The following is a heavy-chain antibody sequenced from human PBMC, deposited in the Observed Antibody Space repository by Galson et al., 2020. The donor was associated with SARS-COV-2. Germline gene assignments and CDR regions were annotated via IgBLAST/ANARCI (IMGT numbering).Heavy chain of an antibody. J-gene: IGHJ4*02. D-gene: IGHD2-8*02. CDR1: GFTFDAYA. V-gene: IGHV3-9*01. CDR3: AKASGYSTGYYLVYLAS. CDR2: ISSNGGSI. Sequence: GGSLRLSCAASGFTFDAYAMHWVRQAPGKGLEWVSGISSNGGSIGYADSVKGRFTISRDNAKNSLYLQINSLRSEDTALYYCAKASGYSTGYYLVYLASWGQGTLVTVSS.